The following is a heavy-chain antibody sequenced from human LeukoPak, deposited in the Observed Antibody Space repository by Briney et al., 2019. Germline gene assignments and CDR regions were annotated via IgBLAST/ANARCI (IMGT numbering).Heavy chain of an antibody. V-gene: IGHV4-61*01. D-gene: IGHD1-26*01. CDR2: IYYSGST. CDR3: ARAAYSGSYHSDY. CDR1: GGSVNSGSYY. J-gene: IGHJ4*02. Sequence: SETLSLTCTVSGGSVNSGSYYWNWIRQPPGKGLEWIGYIYYSGSTNYNPSLKSRVTISVDTSKNQFSLKLSSVTAADTAVYYCARAAYSGSYHSDYWGQGALVTVSS.